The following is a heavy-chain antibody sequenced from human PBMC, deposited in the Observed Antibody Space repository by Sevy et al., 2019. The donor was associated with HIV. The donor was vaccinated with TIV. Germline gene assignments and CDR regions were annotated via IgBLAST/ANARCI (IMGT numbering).Heavy chain of an antibody. J-gene: IGHJ3*02. CDR2: IRSKANSYAT. D-gene: IGHD6-6*01. Sequence: GGSLRLSCAASGLTFSGSAMHWVRQASGKGLEWVGRIRSKANSYATAYAASVKGRFTISRDDSKNTAYLQMNSLKTEDTAVYYCTRSSIQAARYAFDIWGQGTMVTVSS. CDR3: TRSSIQAARYAFDI. CDR1: GLTFSGSA. V-gene: IGHV3-73*01.